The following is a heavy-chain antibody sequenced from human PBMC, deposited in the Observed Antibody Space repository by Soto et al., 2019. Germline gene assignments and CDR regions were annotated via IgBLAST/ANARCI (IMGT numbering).Heavy chain of an antibody. Sequence: QVQLLESGGGVVQPGRSLRLSCAASGFTFSSYGMHWVRQAPGKGLEWVAVIWYDGSNKYYADSVKGRFTISRDNSKNTLYLQMNSLRAEDTAVYYCARDRLGSSSRVFDYWGQGTLVTVSS. CDR2: IWYDGSNK. CDR1: GFTFSSYG. J-gene: IGHJ4*02. D-gene: IGHD6-6*01. V-gene: IGHV3-33*01. CDR3: ARDRLGSSSRVFDY.